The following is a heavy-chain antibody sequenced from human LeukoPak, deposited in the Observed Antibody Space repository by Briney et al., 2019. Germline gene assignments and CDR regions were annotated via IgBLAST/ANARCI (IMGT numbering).Heavy chain of an antibody. Sequence: SETLSLTCTVSGGSISSYYWSWIRQPPGKGLEWIGYIYTSGSTNYNPSLKGRVTISVDTSENQFFLKLSSVTAADTAVYYCVRVAYYYSYMDVWGKGTTVTVSS. V-gene: IGHV4-4*09. CDR1: GGSISSYY. D-gene: IGHD2-15*01. J-gene: IGHJ6*03. CDR3: VRVAYYYSYMDV. CDR2: IYTSGST.